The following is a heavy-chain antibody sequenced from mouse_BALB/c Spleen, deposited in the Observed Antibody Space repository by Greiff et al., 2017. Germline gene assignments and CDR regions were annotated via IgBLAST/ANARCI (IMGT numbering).Heavy chain of an antibody. CDR3: ARSDYRYDAWFAY. Sequence: EVMLVESGPSLVKPSQTLSLTCSVTGDSITSGYWNWIRKFPGNKLEYMGYISYSGSTYYNPSLKSRISITRDTSKNQYYLQLNSVTTEDTATYYCARSDYRYDAWFAYWGQGTLVTVSA. V-gene: IGHV3-8*02. J-gene: IGHJ3*01. CDR1: GDSITSGY. D-gene: IGHD2-14*01. CDR2: ISYSGST.